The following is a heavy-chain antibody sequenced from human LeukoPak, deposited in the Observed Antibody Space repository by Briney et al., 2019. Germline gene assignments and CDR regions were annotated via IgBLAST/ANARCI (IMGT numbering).Heavy chain of an antibody. V-gene: IGHV1-2*02. Sequence: ASVKVSCKASGYTLTNYGISWVRQAPGQGLEWMGWINPKSGATKYAQKFQGRVTMTRDTSVTTAFMELSRLTSDDTAVYYCARDLAAITTGSHNWFDPWGQGTLVTVSS. J-gene: IGHJ5*02. CDR2: INPKSGAT. D-gene: IGHD3-22*01. CDR1: GYTLTNYG. CDR3: ARDLAAITTGSHNWFDP.